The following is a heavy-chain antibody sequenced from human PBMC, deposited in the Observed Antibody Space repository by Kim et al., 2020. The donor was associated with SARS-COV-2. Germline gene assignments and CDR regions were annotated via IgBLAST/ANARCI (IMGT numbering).Heavy chain of an antibody. Sequence: ASVKVSCKASGYTFTSYAMHWVRQAPGQRLEWMGWINAGNGNTKYSQKFQGRVTITRDTSASTAYMELSSLRSEDTAVYYCARVLSRGGPTTVNGPGGYYYGMDVWGQGTTVTVSS. V-gene: IGHV1-3*01. J-gene: IGHJ6*02. CDR1: GYTFTSYA. CDR2: INAGNGNT. D-gene: IGHD4-4*01. CDR3: ARVLSRGGPTTVNGPGGYYYGMDV.